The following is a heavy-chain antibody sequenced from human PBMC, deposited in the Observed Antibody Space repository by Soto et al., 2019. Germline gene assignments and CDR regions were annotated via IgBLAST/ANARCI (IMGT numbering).Heavy chain of an antibody. CDR3: ARDLASATGTFDY. Sequence: GGSLRLSCAGSGFTFSGYSMNWVRQAPGKGLEWVSSISSTSNNMYYADSVKGRFTMSRDNAKNSLYLQMNSLRVDDTAVYYCARDLASATGTFDYWGQGALVTVSS. V-gene: IGHV3-21*01. CDR2: ISSTSNNM. J-gene: IGHJ4*02. CDR1: GFTFSGYS. D-gene: IGHD1-1*01.